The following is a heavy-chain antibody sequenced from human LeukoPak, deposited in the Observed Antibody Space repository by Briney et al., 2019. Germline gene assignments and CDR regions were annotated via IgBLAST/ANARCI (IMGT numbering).Heavy chain of an antibody. CDR3: AGGGRPYYDFWSGDY. D-gene: IGHD3-3*01. CDR2: VYYSGTT. CDR1: GDSFSGYY. V-gene: IGHV4-59*01. J-gene: IGHJ4*02. Sequence: SETLSLTCTVTGDSFSGYYWSWIRQPPGKGLEWIGFVYYSGTTNYNPSLKSRVTISVDMTNSQFSLRLSSVTAADTAVYYCAGGGRPYYDFWSGDYWGQGTLVTVSS.